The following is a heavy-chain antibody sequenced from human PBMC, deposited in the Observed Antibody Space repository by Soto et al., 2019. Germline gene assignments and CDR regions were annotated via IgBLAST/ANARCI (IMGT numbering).Heavy chain of an antibody. D-gene: IGHD1-1*01. J-gene: IGHJ3*01. CDR2: LYDVFGS. CDR3: ASWHEREHAYDV. CDR1: GLTVSGTKY. Sequence: ESGGGLIQPGESLRLSCAAFGLTVSGTKYVAWVRQAPGKGLEWVSDLYDVFGSFYADSVKGRFTTSSDRSKSTVYLQMTYLSPDDTAVYYCASWHEREHAYDVWGQGTTVIVSS. V-gene: IGHV3-53*01.